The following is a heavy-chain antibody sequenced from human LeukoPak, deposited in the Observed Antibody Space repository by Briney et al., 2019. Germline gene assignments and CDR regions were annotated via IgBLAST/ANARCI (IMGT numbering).Heavy chain of an antibody. CDR2: IYSGGST. CDR3: ARTPVTDFYYYYYMDV. D-gene: IGHD4-17*01. Sequence: GGSLRLSCAASGFTVSSNYMSWVRQAPGKGLEWVSIIYSGGSTFYADSVKGRFTISRDNSKNTLYLQMNSLRAEDTAVYYCARTPVTDFYYYYYMDVWGKGTTVTVSS. CDR1: GFTVSSNY. V-gene: IGHV3-53*01. J-gene: IGHJ6*03.